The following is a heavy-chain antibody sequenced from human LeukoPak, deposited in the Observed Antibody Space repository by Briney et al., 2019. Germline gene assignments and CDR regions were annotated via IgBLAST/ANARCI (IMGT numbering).Heavy chain of an antibody. CDR3: AKAPGLRYFDF. V-gene: IGHV3-23*01. D-gene: IGHD3-9*01. Sequence: GGSLRLSCAASGFTFSSYAMSWVRQAPGKGLERVSAISGSGGSTYYAASVKGRFTISRNNSKNTLYLQMNSLRAEDTAVYYCAKAPGLRYFDFWGQGTLVTVSS. CDR2: ISGSGGST. CDR1: GFTFSSYA. J-gene: IGHJ4*02.